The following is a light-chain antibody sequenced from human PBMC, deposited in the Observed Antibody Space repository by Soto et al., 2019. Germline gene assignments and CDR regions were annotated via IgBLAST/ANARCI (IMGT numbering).Light chain of an antibody. CDR3: QHSFSGPRT. Sequence: DIQMTQSPSSLSASVGDRVTISCTAGASIGMSLKWYQQKPGKAPKLLIYGASALQSCVPIRFSGSGSGTDLTLTINILQTEDFSTYYCQHSFSGPRTFVQGT. J-gene: IGKJ1*01. CDR1: ASIGMS. CDR2: GAS. V-gene: IGKV1-39*01.